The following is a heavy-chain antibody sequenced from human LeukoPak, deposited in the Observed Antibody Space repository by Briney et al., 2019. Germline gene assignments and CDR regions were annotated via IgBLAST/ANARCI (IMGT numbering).Heavy chain of an antibody. J-gene: IGHJ3*02. CDR2: ISSRSSTI. V-gene: IGHV3-48*01. D-gene: IGHD1-14*01. CDR3: ARGSNNAFDI. Sequence: GGSLRLSCAASGFIFSSYSMNWVRQAPGKGLEWVSYISSRSSTIYYADSVKGRFTISRDNAKNSLYLQMNSLRAEDTAVYYCARGSNNAFDIWGQGTMVTVSS. CDR1: GFIFSSYS.